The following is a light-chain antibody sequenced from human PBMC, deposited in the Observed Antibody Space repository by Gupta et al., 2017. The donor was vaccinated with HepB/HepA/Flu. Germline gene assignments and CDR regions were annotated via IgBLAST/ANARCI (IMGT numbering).Light chain of an antibody. CDR2: DVS. Sequence: QSALTQPASVSGSPGQSITISCTGTSSDIRGYNYVSWYQQHPRKAPKLMIYDVSNRPSGVSNRFSGSKSGNTASLTISGLQAEDEADYYCSSYTSSSTWVFGGGTKLTVL. J-gene: IGLJ3*02. CDR1: SSDIRGYNY. CDR3: SSYTSSSTWV. V-gene: IGLV2-14*01.